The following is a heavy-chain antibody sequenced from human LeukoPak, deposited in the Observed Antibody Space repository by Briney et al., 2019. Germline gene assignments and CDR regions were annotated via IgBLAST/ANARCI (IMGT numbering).Heavy chain of an antibody. CDR2: ITSSSYPI. CDR3: ARGRSSGSYSGEY. D-gene: IGHD1-26*01. V-gene: IGHV3-48*01. CDR1: GFTFSSYS. Sequence: PGGSLRLSCAASGFTFSSYSMNWVRQAPGKGLEWVSYITSSSYPIYYADSVKGRFTISRDNARNSLYLEMNRLRAEDTAVYYCARGRSSGSYSGEYWGQGTLVTVSS. J-gene: IGHJ4*02.